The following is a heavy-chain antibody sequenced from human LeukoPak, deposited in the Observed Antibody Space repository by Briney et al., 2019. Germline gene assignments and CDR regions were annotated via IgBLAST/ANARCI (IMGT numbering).Heavy chain of an antibody. CDR1: GFTFSSYW. D-gene: IGHD3-22*01. Sequence: GGSLRLSCAASGFTFSSYWMSWVRQAPGKGLEWVANTKQDGSEKYYVDSMKGRFTISRDNAKNSLYLQMNSLRAEDTAVYYCARGKYYYDSTGYYPGGDYWGQGTLVTVSS. J-gene: IGHJ4*02. CDR3: ARGKYYYDSTGYYPGGDY. CDR2: TKQDGSEK. V-gene: IGHV3-7*01.